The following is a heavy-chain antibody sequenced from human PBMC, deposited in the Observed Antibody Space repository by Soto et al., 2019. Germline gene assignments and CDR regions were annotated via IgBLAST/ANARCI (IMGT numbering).Heavy chain of an antibody. V-gene: IGHV1-69*02. Sequence: QVQLVQSGAEVTKPGSSVKVSCKASGGTFSSYTISWLRQAPGQGLEWMGRIIPILGIANYAQKFQGRVTSTADKSTSTGSVELSSLRAEDPAVYYWARAVADFYYGMDVWGHGTTVTVSS. D-gene: IGHD6-19*01. CDR1: GGTFSSYT. CDR2: IIPILGIA. J-gene: IGHJ6*02. CDR3: ARAVADFYYGMDV.